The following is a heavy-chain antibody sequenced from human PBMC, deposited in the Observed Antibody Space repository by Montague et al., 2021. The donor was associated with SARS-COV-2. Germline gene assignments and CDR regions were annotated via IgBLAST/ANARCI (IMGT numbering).Heavy chain of an antibody. D-gene: IGHD3-10*02. CDR3: ARGVFVANLFGEYYGMDV. CDR1: GGSLSGFYY. V-gene: IGHV4-34*01. CDR2: LNHRRST. J-gene: IGHJ6*02. Sequence: SETLSLTCTVYGGSLSGFYYWTWVRQPPGKLLELSGELNHRRSTNQNPSLNSRVTISVDTSKNQFSLTLTTVTAADTAVYYCARGVFVANLFGEYYGMDVGGQGTTVTVS.